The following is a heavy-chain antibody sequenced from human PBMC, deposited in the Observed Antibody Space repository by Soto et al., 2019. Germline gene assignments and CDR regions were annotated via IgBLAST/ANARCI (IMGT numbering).Heavy chain of an antibody. CDR1: GFPFSSTD. CDR3: AKNSGWFNT. Sequence: GGSLRLSCAASGFPFSSTDMTWVRQAPGKGLDWVSTIDGSGGTTYYADSVKGRFTISRDNSMNAVYLQMNSLRADDTPLYYCAKNSGWFNTWGQGSLVTVSS. D-gene: IGHD3-10*01. CDR2: IDGSGGTT. V-gene: IGHV3-23*01. J-gene: IGHJ5*02.